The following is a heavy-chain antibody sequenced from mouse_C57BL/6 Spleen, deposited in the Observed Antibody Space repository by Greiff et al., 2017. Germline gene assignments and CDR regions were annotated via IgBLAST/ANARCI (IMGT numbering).Heavy chain of an antibody. V-gene: IGHV1-55*01. CDR3: ERSMGNYYGSSYAMDY. J-gene: IGHJ4*01. CDR2: IYPGSGST. D-gene: IGHD1-1*01. CDR1: GYTFTSYW. Sequence: QVQLQQPGAELVKPGASVKMSCKASGYTFTSYWITWVKQRPGQGLEWIGDIYPGSGSTNYNEKFKSKATLTVDTSSSTAYMQLSSLTSEDSAVYYCERSMGNYYGSSYAMDYWGQGTSVTVSS.